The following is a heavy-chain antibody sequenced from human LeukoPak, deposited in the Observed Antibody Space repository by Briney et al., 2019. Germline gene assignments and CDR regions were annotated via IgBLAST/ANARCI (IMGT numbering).Heavy chain of an antibody. V-gene: IGHV5-51*01. Sequence: GEALQISCKGSGYSFTSYWIGWVRHVPGKGLEYMGIIYPGDSDTRYSPSFQGQVTISADKSISTAYLQWSSLKASDTAMYYCASLVGYGSFFDYWGQGTLVTVPS. CDR2: IYPGDSDT. J-gene: IGHJ4*02. CDR1: GYSFTSYW. D-gene: IGHD3-10*01. CDR3: ASLVGYGSFFDY.